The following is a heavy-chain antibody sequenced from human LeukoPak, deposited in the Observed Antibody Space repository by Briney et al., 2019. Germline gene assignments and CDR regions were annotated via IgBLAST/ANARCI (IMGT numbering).Heavy chain of an antibody. V-gene: IGHV3-49*04. CDR1: GFIFSNYP. CDR3: TRPYYDYLTGYYSDY. CDR2: LGSTAYGGTT. D-gene: IGHD3-9*01. J-gene: IGHJ4*02. Sequence: SGGSLRLSCTTSGFIFSNYPMSWVRQAPGKGLEWLALLGSTAYGGTTKYAASVKGRFTISRDDSKSIAYLQMNSLKTEDTAVYYCTRPYYDYLTGYYSDYWGQGTLVTVSS.